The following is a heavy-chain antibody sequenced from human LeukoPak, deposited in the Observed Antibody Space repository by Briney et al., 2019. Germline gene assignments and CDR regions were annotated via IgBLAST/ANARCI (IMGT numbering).Heavy chain of an antibody. CDR1: GGTFSSYA. D-gene: IGHD2-2*01. Sequence: ASVKVSCKASGGTFSSYAISWVRQAPGQGLEWMGWISAYNGNTNYAQKLQGRVTMTTDTSTSTAYMELRSLRSDETAVYYCARDQVPQLGYCSSTSCPKGVNWFDPWGQGTLVTVSS. CDR2: ISAYNGNT. J-gene: IGHJ5*02. CDR3: ARDQVPQLGYCSSTSCPKGVNWFDP. V-gene: IGHV1-18*01.